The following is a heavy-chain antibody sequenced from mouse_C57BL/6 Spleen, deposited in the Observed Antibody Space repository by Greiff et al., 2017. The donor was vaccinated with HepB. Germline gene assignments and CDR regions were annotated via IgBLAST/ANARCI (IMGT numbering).Heavy chain of an antibody. J-gene: IGHJ1*03. V-gene: IGHV7-3*01. CDR1: GFTFTDYY. CDR2: IRNKANGYTT. CDR3: ARCFITTVVGYFDV. Sequence: EVQVVESGGGLVQPGGSLSLSCAASGFTFTDYYMSWVRQPPGKALEWLGFIRNKANGYTTEYSASVKGRFTISRDNSQSILYLQMNALRAEDSATYYCARCFITTVVGYFDVWGTGTTVTVSS. D-gene: IGHD1-1*01.